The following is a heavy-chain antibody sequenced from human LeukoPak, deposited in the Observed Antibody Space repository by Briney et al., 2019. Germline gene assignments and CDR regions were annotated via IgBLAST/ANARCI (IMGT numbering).Heavy chain of an antibody. CDR1: GFTFSSYS. D-gene: IGHD2-2*01. CDR3: ARDRGIVVVPTDYYYGMDV. Sequence: PGGSLRLSCAASGFTFSSYSMNWVRQAPGKGLEWVSSISSSSSYIYYADSVKGRFTISRDNAKNSLYLQMNSLRAEDTAVYYCARDRGIVVVPTDYYYGMDVWGQGTTVTVSS. J-gene: IGHJ6*02. CDR2: ISSSSSYI. V-gene: IGHV3-21*01.